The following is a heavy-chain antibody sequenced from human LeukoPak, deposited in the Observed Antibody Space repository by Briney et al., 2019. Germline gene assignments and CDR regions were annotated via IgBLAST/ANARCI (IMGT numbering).Heavy chain of an antibody. CDR3: ARDPVVNYYDSSGYYAFDAFDI. J-gene: IGHJ3*02. CDR2: IYYSGST. Sequence: SETLSLTCTVSGGSISNYYWSWIRQPPGKGLEWIGYIYYSGSTNYKSSLKSRVTISVDTSKNQFSLKLSSVTAADTAVYYCARDPVVNYYDSSGYYAFDAFDIWGQGTMVTVSS. CDR1: GGSISNYY. V-gene: IGHV4-59*12. D-gene: IGHD3-22*01.